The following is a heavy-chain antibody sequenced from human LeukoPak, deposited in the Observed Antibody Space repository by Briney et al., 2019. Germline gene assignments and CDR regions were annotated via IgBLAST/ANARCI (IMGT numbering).Heavy chain of an antibody. CDR3: ARATYHSGAGSYIYYYMNV. Sequence: PSETLSLTCTVSGGSISSYYWSWIRQPAGKGLEWIGRIYTSGSTNYNPSLKSRVTISVDTSKNQFSLKVRSVTAADTAVYYCARATYHSGAGSYIYYYMNVWGKGTTVIVSS. D-gene: IGHD3-10*01. J-gene: IGHJ6*03. CDR1: GGSISSYY. CDR2: IYTSGST. V-gene: IGHV4-4*07.